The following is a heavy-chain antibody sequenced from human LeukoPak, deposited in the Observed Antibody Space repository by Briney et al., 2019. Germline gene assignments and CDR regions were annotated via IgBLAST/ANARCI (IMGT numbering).Heavy chain of an antibody. D-gene: IGHD3-10*01. V-gene: IGHV4-30-2*01. Sequence: PSQTLSLTCTVSGGAITSGGYSWNWIRQPPGKGLEWIGCIYDRGPAYYNPSLKSRFTISVDRPKNQFLLNVTSLTAADTAVYYCARSRQASGLFNSWGQGTLVVVSS. CDR3: ARSRQASGLFNS. CDR2: IYDRGPA. J-gene: IGHJ5*01. CDR1: GGAITSGGYS.